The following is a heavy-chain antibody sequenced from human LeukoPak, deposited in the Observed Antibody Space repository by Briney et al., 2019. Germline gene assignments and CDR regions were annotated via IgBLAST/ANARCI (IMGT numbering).Heavy chain of an antibody. J-gene: IGHJ4*02. Sequence: GGSLRLSCAASGFIFSSYAMSWVRQAPGKGLEWVSGITITGGRTYYADSVKGRFTISTDNSKNTLYLQMNSLRVEDTAIYYCAKDRGGGSCSYFDYWGQGTLVTVSS. CDR2: ITITGGRT. V-gene: IGHV3-23*01. CDR1: GFIFSSYA. D-gene: IGHD2-15*01. CDR3: AKDRGGGSCSYFDY.